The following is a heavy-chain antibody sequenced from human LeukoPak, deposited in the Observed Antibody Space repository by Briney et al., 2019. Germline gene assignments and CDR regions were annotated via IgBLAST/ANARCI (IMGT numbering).Heavy chain of an antibody. V-gene: IGHV3-23*01. J-gene: IGHJ6*02. Sequence: GGSLRLSCVASGFTFSSYAMNWVRQAPGKGLDWVSGISDSGDSTYYADSVKGRFTISRDISKNTLYLQMTSLRAEDTAVYYCAKDHDFWSGYYPYYYYYGMDVWGQGTTVTVSS. CDR2: ISDSGDST. CDR1: GFTFSSYA. CDR3: AKDHDFWSGYYPYYYYYGMDV. D-gene: IGHD3-3*01.